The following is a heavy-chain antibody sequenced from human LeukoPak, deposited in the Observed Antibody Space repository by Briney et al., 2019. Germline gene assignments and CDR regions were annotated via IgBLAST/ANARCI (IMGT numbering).Heavy chain of an antibody. CDR3: AKEKGSSWAFDY. CDR1: GFTFDDYA. V-gene: IGHV3-9*03. D-gene: IGHD6-13*01. Sequence: GGSLRLSCAASGFTFDDYAMHWVRQAPGKGLEWVSGISWNSGSIGYADSVKGRFTISRDNAKNSLYLQMNSLRAEDMALYYCAKEKGSSWAFDYWGQGTLVTVSS. J-gene: IGHJ4*02. CDR2: ISWNSGSI.